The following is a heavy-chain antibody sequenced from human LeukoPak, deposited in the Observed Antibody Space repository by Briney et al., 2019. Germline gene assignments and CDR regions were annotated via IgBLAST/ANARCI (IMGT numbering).Heavy chain of an antibody. CDR1: GYSFTNYW. Sequence: PGESLKISCNGAGYSFTNYWIGWVRQMRGKGLELMGIIYPGDSNTRHSPSFQGQVTSSADKYHSTPYQQWRRLKDSDTAMYYCPRGTPRGSAIDCGGECYSNASAYWGQGKPVTVSS. V-gene: IGHV5-51*01. J-gene: IGHJ4*02. D-gene: IGHD2-21*01. CDR3: PRGTPRGSAIDCGGECYSNASAY. CDR2: IYPGDSNT.